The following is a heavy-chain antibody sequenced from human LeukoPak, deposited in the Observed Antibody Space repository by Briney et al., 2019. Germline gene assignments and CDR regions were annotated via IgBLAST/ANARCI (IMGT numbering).Heavy chain of an antibody. CDR3: ARGRRDGYSVNAFDI. V-gene: IGHV4-34*01. CDR2: INHSGST. CDR1: GGSFSGYY. Sequence: PSETLSLTCAVYGGSFSGYYWSWIRQPPGKGLEWIGEINHSGSTNYNPSLKSRVTISVDTSKNQFSLKLSSVTAADTAVYYCARGRRDGYSVNAFDIRGQGTMVTVSS. D-gene: IGHD5-24*01. J-gene: IGHJ3*02.